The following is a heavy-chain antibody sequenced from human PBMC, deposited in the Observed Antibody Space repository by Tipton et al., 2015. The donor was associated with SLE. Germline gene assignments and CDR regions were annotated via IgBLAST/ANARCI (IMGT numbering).Heavy chain of an antibody. V-gene: IGHV4-31*03. CDR1: GGSISSGGYY. J-gene: IGHJ4*02. CDR3: ARDEYRYDTTGYHLLGHFDF. D-gene: IGHD3-22*01. Sequence: TLSLTCTVSGGSISSGGYYWSWIRQYPGKGLEWIGYISYSGSTNYNSSLKSRLTISVDTSKNQFSLKLSSVTAADTAVYCCARDEYRYDTTGYHLLGHFDFWGQGTLVTVSS. CDR2: ISYSGST.